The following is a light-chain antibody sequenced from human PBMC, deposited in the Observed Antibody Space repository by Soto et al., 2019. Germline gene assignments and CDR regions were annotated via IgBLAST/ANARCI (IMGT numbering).Light chain of an antibody. J-gene: IGLJ3*02. V-gene: IGLV2-14*01. CDR3: APWDDSLNGPV. CDR2: EVS. CDR1: SSDVGVSNF. Sequence: QSALTQPASVSGSPGQSITISCTGTSSDVGVSNFVSWYQQYPGKAPKLIIYEVSNRPSGVSNRFSGSKSGNTASLTISGLQAEDEADYYCAPWDDSLNGPVFGGGTKLTVL.